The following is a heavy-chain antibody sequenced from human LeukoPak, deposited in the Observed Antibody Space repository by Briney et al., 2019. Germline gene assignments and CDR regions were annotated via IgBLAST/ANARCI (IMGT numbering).Heavy chain of an antibody. D-gene: IGHD3-3*01. CDR1: GFTFSSYD. J-gene: IGHJ4*02. V-gene: IGHV3-13*01. CDR3: ARAVPYDFWSGTTQYYFDY. CDR2: IGTAGDT. Sequence: GGSLRLSCAASGFTFSSYDMHWVRQATGKGLEWVSAIGTAGDTYYPGSVKGRFTISRENAKNSLYLQMNSLRAGDTAVYYCARAVPYDFWSGTTQYYFDYWGQGTLVTVSS.